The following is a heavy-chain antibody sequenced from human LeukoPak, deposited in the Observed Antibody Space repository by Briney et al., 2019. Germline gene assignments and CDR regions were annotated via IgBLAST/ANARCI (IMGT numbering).Heavy chain of an antibody. D-gene: IGHD3-10*01. J-gene: IGHJ4*02. Sequence: PRGSLRLSCAVSGFTFSGYAMTWVRQAPGKGLEWVSAISGSGASTYYADSVKGRFIVSRDNSKNTLYLQMNSLRAEDTAVYYRAKDFLYNVVDHWGQGTLVTVSS. CDR3: AKDFLYNVVDH. CDR2: ISGSGAST. V-gene: IGHV3-23*01. CDR1: GFTFSGYA.